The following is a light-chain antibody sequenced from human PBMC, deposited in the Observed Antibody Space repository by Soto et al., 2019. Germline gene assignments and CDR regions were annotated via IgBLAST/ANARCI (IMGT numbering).Light chain of an antibody. CDR2: DAS. J-gene: IGKJ4*01. Sequence: AIPLTQSPSSLSASVGDRVTITCRASQGISDAVAWYQQKPGKAPKLLMFDASNLASGVPSRFSGSGAGTDFTLTIDSLQPEDFATYYCQQFNNYPPTFVGGTKVENK. V-gene: IGKV1D-13*01. CDR3: QQFNNYPPT. CDR1: QGISDA.